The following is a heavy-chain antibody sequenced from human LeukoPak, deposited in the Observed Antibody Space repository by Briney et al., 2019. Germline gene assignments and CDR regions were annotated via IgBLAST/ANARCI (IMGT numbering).Heavy chain of an antibody. CDR3: ASPPSSGWPGG. CDR1: GFTFSSYG. Sequence: GGSLRLSCAASGFTFSSYGMHWVRQAPRKGLEWVSVIWYDGSNKYYADSVKGRFTISRDNSKNTLYLQMNSLTDEDTAVYYCASPPSSGWPGGWGQGTLVTVSS. CDR2: IWYDGSNK. J-gene: IGHJ4*02. V-gene: IGHV3-33*01. D-gene: IGHD6-19*01.